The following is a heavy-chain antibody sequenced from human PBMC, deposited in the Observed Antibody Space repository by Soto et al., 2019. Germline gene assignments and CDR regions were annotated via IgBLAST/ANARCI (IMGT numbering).Heavy chain of an antibody. D-gene: IGHD6-13*01. Sequence: GGSLRLSCAASGFTFSSYAMSWVRQAPGKGLEWVSAISGSGGSTYYADSVKGRFTISRDNSKNTLYLQMNSLRADDTAVYYRAKATRGGAATLIRDYWGQGTLVTVSS. V-gene: IGHV3-23*01. J-gene: IGHJ4*02. CDR3: AKATRGGAATLIRDY. CDR2: ISGSGGST. CDR1: GFTFSSYA.